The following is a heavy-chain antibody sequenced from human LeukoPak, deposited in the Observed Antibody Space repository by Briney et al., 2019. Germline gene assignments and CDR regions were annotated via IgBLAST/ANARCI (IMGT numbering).Heavy chain of an antibody. Sequence: ASVKVSCKASGYTFTSYYMHWVRQAPGQGLEWMGIINPSGGSTSYAQKFQGRVTMTRDTSTSTVYMELSSLRSEDTAVYYCARDFNCGGDCYTPPYFDYWGQGTLVTVSS. CDR2: INPSGGST. CDR3: ARDFNCGGDCYTPPYFDY. CDR1: GYTFTSYY. V-gene: IGHV1-46*01. J-gene: IGHJ4*02. D-gene: IGHD2-21*02.